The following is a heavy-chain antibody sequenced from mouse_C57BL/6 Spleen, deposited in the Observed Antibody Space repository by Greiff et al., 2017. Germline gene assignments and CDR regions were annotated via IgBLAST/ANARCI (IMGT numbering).Heavy chain of an antibody. V-gene: IGHV7-3*01. Sequence: DVKLVESGGGLVQPGGSLSLSCAASGFTFTDYYMSWFRQPPGKALEGLGFIRKKANGYTTEYSASVKGRFTISRDNSHSILYLQLNALRAEDSATSYCARLYGNYVWYFDGWGTGTTVTVSS. J-gene: IGHJ1*03. D-gene: IGHD2-10*02. CDR1: GFTFTDYY. CDR2: IRKKANGYTT. CDR3: ARLYGNYVWYFDG.